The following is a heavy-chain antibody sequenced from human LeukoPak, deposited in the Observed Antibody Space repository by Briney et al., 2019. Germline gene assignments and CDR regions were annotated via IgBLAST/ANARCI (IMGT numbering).Heavy chain of an antibody. D-gene: IGHD6-13*01. J-gene: IGHJ6*02. CDR2: INPSGGST. CDR1: GYTFTGYY. V-gene: IGHV1-46*01. Sequence: ASVKVSCKASGYTFTGYYMHWVRQAPGQGLEWMGIINPSGGSTSYAQKFQGRVTMTRDTSTSTVYMELSSLRSEDTAVYYCARGKAARDRYYYGMDVWGQGTTVTVSS. CDR3: ARGKAARDRYYYGMDV.